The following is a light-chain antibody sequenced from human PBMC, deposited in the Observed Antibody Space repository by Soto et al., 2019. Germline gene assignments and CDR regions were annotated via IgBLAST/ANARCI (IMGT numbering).Light chain of an antibody. J-gene: IGKJ1*01. CDR1: QNIFTY. CDR3: QHYTLYSAS. CDR2: DAS. Sequence: DIHMTQSPSTLSASVGDRVTISCWASQNIFTYLAWYQQKPGKAPKLLIFDASTLQSGVPPRFSGSGSGTEFTLTIRSLQPDDFATYYCQHYTLYSASFGPGTKV. V-gene: IGKV1-5*01.